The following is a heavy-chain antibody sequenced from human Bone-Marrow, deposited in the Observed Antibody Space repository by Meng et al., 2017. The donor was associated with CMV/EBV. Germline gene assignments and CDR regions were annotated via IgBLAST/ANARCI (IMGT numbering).Heavy chain of an antibody. V-gene: IGHV3-7*01. CDR3: ATGVYHWDY. J-gene: IGHJ4*02. Sequence: ETLSLTCAASGFTFSSYWMTWVRQAPGKGLEWVANIKEDGSEIYYVDSVKGRFTISRDNAKNSLYLQMNSLRAEDTAVYYCATGVYHWDYWGQGSLVTVSS. D-gene: IGHD1-20*01. CDR1: GFTFSSYW. CDR2: IKEDGSEI.